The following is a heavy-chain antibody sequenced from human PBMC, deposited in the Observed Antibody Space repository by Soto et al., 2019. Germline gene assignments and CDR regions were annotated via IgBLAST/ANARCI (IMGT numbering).Heavy chain of an antibody. V-gene: IGHV3-23*01. Sequence: GGSLRLSCAASGFTFSSYAMSWVRQAPGKGLEWVSAIIGSGDSTYYADSVKGRFSISRDNSKNTLYLQMNSLRAEDTAVYYCAYDHGPFSAARFRQYYYMDVWGKGTTVTVSS. D-gene: IGHD6-6*01. J-gene: IGHJ6*03. CDR2: IIGSGDST. CDR1: GFTFSSYA. CDR3: AYDHGPFSAARFRQYYYMDV.